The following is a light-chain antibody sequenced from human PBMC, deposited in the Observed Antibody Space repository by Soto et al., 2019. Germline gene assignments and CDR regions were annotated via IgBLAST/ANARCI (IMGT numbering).Light chain of an antibody. CDR2: DAS. CDR1: QSISSR. Sequence: DIQITQSPSTLSASLGARVTITCRASQSISSRLAWYQQKPGKAPKLLIYDASNLESGVPSRFSGSGSGTDFTLTISSLQPEDFATYYCQQYNSYPWTFGQGTKVDIK. J-gene: IGKJ1*01. V-gene: IGKV1-5*01. CDR3: QQYNSYPWT.